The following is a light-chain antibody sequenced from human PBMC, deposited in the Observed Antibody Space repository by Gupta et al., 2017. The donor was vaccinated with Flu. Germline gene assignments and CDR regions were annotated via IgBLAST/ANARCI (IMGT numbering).Light chain of an antibody. CDR3: LQGDTTPLT. J-gene: IGKJ3*01. CDR1: QTISNY. V-gene: IGKV1-39*01. CDR2: SAS. Sequence: GDRVTITCRADQTISNYLSWYQQKAGKAPRLLISSASHLESGVPSRFRGSGSGTNFTLTIDSLQPDDFATYYCLQGDTTPLTFGPGT.